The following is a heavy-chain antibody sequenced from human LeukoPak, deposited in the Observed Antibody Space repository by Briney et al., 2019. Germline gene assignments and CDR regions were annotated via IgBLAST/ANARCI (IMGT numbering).Heavy chain of an antibody. CDR2: ISYDGSNK. Sequence: GGSLRLSCAASGFTFSSYAMNWVRQAPGKGLEWVAVISYDGSNKYYADSVKGRFTISRDNSKNTLYLQMNSLRAEDTAVYYCARDLSRGYCSGGSCYSGDYWGQGTLVTVSS. V-gene: IGHV3-30*04. D-gene: IGHD2-15*01. CDR3: ARDLSRGYCSGGSCYSGDY. J-gene: IGHJ4*02. CDR1: GFTFSSYA.